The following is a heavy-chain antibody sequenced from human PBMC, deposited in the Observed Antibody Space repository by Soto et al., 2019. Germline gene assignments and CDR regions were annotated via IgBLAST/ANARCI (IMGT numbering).Heavy chain of an antibody. CDR3: AREAPIYSNLDY. V-gene: IGHV4-30-4*01. D-gene: IGHD4-4*01. CDR1: GGSISSGDYY. CDR2: IYYSGST. Sequence: SETLSLTCTVSGGSISSGDYYWSWIRQPPGKGLEWIGYIYYSGSTYYNPPLKSRVTISVDTSKNKFSLKLSSVTAAVTAVYYCAREAPIYSNLDYWGQGTLVTVSS. J-gene: IGHJ4*02.